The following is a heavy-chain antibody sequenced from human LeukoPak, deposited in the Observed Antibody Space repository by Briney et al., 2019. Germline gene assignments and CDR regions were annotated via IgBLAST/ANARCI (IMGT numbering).Heavy chain of an antibody. CDR3: ARRAASIYYYYMDV. CDR2: ISSSSSSI. D-gene: IGHD2-2*01. Sequence: PGGSLRLSCAASRFTFSSYSMNWVRQAPGKGLEWVSYISSSSSSIYYADSVKGRFTISRDNAKNSLYLQMNSLRAEDTAVYYCARRAASIYYYYMDVWGKGTTVTVSS. J-gene: IGHJ6*03. CDR1: RFTFSSYS. V-gene: IGHV3-48*04.